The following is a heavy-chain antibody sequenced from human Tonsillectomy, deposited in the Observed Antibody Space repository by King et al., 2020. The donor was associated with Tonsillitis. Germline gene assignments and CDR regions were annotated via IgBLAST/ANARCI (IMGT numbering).Heavy chain of an antibody. D-gene: IGHD5-18*01. CDR1: GFTFSSYS. Sequence: VQLVESGGGLVQPGGSLRLSCAASGFTFSSYSMNWVRQAPGKGLEWVSYISSSSSTIYYADSVKGRFTISRDNAKNSLYLQMNSLRAEDTAVYDCASPGARDTAMVGYWGQGTLVTVSS. CDR3: ASPGARDTAMVGY. J-gene: IGHJ4*02. V-gene: IGHV3-48*01. CDR2: ISSSSSTI.